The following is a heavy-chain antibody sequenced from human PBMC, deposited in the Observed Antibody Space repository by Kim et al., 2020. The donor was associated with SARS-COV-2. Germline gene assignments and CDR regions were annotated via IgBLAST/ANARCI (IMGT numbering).Heavy chain of an antibody. CDR2: IIPILGIA. D-gene: IGHD3-3*01. CDR3: ASPITIFGVVISGPYGY. J-gene: IGHJ4*02. Sequence: SVKVSCKASGGTFSSYAISWVRQAPGQGLEWMGRIIPILGIANYAQKFQGRVTITADKSTSTAYMELSSLRSEDTAVYYCASPITIFGVVISGPYGYWGQGTLVTVSS. V-gene: IGHV1-69*04. CDR1: GGTFSSYA.